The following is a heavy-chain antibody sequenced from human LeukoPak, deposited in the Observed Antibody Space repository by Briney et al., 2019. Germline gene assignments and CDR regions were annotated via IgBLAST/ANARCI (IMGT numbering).Heavy chain of an antibody. Sequence: PSETLSLTCTVSGGSISSYYWSWIRQPPGKGLEWIGYIYYSGSTNYNPSLKSRVTISVDTSKNQFSLKLSSVTAADTAVYYCALSRVYYYYYYMDVWGKGTTVTMSS. J-gene: IGHJ6*03. CDR2: IYYSGST. V-gene: IGHV4-59*01. CDR1: GGSISSYY. CDR3: ALSRVYYYYYYMDV.